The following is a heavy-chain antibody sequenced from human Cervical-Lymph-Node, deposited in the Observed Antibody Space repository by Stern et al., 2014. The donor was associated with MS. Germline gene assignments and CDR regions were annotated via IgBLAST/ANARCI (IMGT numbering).Heavy chain of an antibody. V-gene: IGHV1-69*01. CDR2: IIPILSTV. J-gene: IGHJ6*02. CDR1: GGTISSNV. CDR3: ARAWGASDFYGMDV. D-gene: IGHD1-26*01. Sequence: QMQLVQSGAEVKKPGSSVKVSCKASGGTISSNVISWVRQAPGQALEWMGGIIPILSTVHYAQKFQGRVTITADASTSTAYMELTSLRSEDTAVYYCARAWGASDFYGMDVWGQGTTVTVSS.